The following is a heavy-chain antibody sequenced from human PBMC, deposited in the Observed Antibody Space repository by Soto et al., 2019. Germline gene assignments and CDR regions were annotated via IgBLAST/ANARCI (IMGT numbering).Heavy chain of an antibody. D-gene: IGHD5-12*01. CDR3: ARDDEMATRIFDY. CDR1: GGTCSSYA. V-gene: IGHV1-69*01. J-gene: IGHJ4*02. Sequence: QVQLVQSGAEVKKPGSSVKVSCKASGGTCSSYAISWVRQAPGQGLEWLGGIIPIFGTANYAQKFQGRVKITADASTSTAYMELSSLRSEDKAVYYCARDDEMATRIFDYWGQGTLVTVSS. CDR2: IIPIFGTA.